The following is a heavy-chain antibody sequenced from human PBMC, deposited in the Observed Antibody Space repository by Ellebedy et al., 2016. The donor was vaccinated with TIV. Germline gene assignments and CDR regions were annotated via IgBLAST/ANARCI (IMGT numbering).Heavy chain of an antibody. CDR2: MSYNGVIK. Sequence: PAGSLRLSCAASGFTFSTHAMHWVPQAPGKGLEWVAAMSYNGVIKHYADSVKGQFTISRDDSKNTLYLQMKSLRVEDTALYYCARDSGYDTNYYYPGDYWGQGTLLTVSS. CDR1: GFTFSTHA. V-gene: IGHV3-30-3*01. J-gene: IGHJ4*02. CDR3: ARDSGYDTNYYYPGDY. D-gene: IGHD3-22*01.